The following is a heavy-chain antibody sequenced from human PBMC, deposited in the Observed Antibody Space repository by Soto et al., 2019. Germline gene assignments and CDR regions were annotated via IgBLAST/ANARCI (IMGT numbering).Heavy chain of an antibody. J-gene: IGHJ4*02. V-gene: IGHV3-30*18. CDR2: ISYDGSNK. Sequence: PGGSLRLSCAASGFTFSSYGMHWVRQAPGKGLEWVAVISYDGSNKYYADSVKGRFTISRDNSKNTLYLQMNSLRAEDTAVYYCAKDRYGDYDGDTHWGQGTLVTVSS. CDR1: GFTFSSYG. CDR3: AKDRYGDYDGDTH. D-gene: IGHD4-17*01.